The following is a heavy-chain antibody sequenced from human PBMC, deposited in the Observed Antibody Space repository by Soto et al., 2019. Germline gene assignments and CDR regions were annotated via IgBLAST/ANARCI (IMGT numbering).Heavy chain of an antibody. CDR3: AREDRDRETGLVPAAIDGMDV. D-gene: IGHD2-2*01. J-gene: IGHJ6*02. CDR1: GGTFSRYS. CDR2: IIPIFGIA. V-gene: IGHV1-69*08. Sequence: QVQLVQSGAEVKKPGSSVKVSCKASGGTFSRYSITWVRQAPGHGLEWIGRIIPIFGIASYAQKFQGRVTIPEDESTSTAYMELSSLSSDDTAVYYCAREDRDRETGLVPAAIDGMDVWGQGTPVTVSS.